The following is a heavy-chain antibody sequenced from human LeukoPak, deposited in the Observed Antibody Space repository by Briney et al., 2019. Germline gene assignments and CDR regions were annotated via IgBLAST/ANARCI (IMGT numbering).Heavy chain of an antibody. J-gene: IGHJ4*02. Sequence: SETLSLTCTVSGGSISSYYWSWLRQPPGKGLEWIGYIYYSGSTNYNPSLKSRVTISVDTSKNQFSLKLSSVTAADTAVYYCARVPYYYDSSGYYYFYFDYWGQGTLVTVSS. CDR3: ARVPYYYDSSGYYYFYFDY. V-gene: IGHV4-59*01. CDR2: IYYSGST. CDR1: GGSISSYY. D-gene: IGHD3-22*01.